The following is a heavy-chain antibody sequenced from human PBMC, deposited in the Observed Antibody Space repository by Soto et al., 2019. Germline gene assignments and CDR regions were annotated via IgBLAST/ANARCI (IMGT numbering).Heavy chain of an antibody. CDR2: IYYSGST. Sequence: SETLSLTCTVSGGYISSYYWSWIRQPPGKGLEWIGYIYYSGSTNYNPSLKSRVTISVDTSKNQFSLKLSSVTAADTAVYYCARQRERYFDWLLFDYWGQGTLVTVSS. CDR1: GGYISSYY. CDR3: ARQRERYFDWLLFDY. V-gene: IGHV4-59*08. D-gene: IGHD3-9*01. J-gene: IGHJ4*02.